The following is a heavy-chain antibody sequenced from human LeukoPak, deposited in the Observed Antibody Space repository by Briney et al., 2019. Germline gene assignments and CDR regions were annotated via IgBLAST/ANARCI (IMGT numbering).Heavy chain of an antibody. V-gene: IGHV3-21*01. CDR2: ISGSSSYI. D-gene: IGHD2-15*01. CDR3: ARDVRGYCSGGSCCFDY. J-gene: IGHJ4*02. Sequence: GGSLRLSCAASGFTFSSYSMNWVRQAPGKGLEWVSSISGSSSYIYYADSVKGRFTISRDNAKNSLYLQMNSLRAEDTAVYYCARDVRGYCSGGSCCFDYWGQGTLVTVSS. CDR1: GFTFSSYS.